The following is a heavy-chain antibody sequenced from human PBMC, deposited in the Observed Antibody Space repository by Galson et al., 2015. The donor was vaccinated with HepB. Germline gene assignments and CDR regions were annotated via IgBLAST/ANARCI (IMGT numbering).Heavy chain of an antibody. CDR1: GFTFSSYS. V-gene: IGHV3-21*01. Sequence: SLRLSCAASGFTFSSYSMNWVRQAPGKGLEWVSSISSSSSYIYYADSVKGRFTISRDNAKNSLYLQMNSLRAEDTAVYYCARDGIGPEIVVVPAAIFPNWFDPWGQGTLVTVSS. J-gene: IGHJ5*02. CDR2: ISSSSSYI. CDR3: ARDGIGPEIVVVPAAIFPNWFDP. D-gene: IGHD2-2*01.